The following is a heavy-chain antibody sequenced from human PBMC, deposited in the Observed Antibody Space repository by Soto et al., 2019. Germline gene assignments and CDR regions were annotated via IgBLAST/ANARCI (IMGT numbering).Heavy chain of an antibody. Sequence: QVQLVQSGAEVKKPGSSVKVSCKASGGTFSSYAISWVRQAPGQGLEWMGGIIPIFGTANYAQKFQGRVTITADESTSTAYMELSSLRSEDTAVYYCASSYSGYAQFYYYGMDVWGQGTKVTVSS. CDR2: IIPIFGTA. CDR3: ASSYSGYAQFYYYGMDV. CDR1: GGTFSSYA. V-gene: IGHV1-69*01. D-gene: IGHD5-12*01. J-gene: IGHJ6*02.